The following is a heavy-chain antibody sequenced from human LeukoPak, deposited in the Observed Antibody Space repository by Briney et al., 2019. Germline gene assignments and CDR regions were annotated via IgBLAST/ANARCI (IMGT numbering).Heavy chain of an antibody. J-gene: IGHJ6*02. V-gene: IGHV3-11*01. D-gene: IGHD4-17*01. Sequence: GGSLRLSCAASGFTFSDYYMSWIRQAPGKGLEWVSYISDSGSTIYYADSVKGQFAISRDNAKNSLYLQMNSLRAEDTAVYYCARVQGQTTVTYYYYYYGMDVWGQGTTVTVSS. CDR1: GFTFSDYY. CDR2: ISDSGSTI. CDR3: ARVQGQTTVTYYYYYYGMDV.